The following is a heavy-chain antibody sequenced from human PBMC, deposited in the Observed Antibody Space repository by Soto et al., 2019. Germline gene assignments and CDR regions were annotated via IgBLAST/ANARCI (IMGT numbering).Heavy chain of an antibody. Sequence: GESLKISCKGSGYSFTSYWIGWVRQMPGKGLEWMGIIYPGDSDTRYSPSFQGQVTISADKSISTAYLQWSSLKASDTAMYYCARQRDSSSFRDYYYYYGMDVWGQGTTVTVSS. CDR2: IYPGDSDT. CDR3: ARQRDSSSFRDYYYYYGMDV. J-gene: IGHJ6*02. V-gene: IGHV5-51*01. D-gene: IGHD6-6*01. CDR1: GYSFTSYW.